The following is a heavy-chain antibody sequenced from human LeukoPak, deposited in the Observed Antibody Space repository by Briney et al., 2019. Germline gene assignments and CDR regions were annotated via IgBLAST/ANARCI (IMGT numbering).Heavy chain of an antibody. V-gene: IGHV3-23*01. CDR1: GFTFSSYA. J-gene: IGHJ6*03. Sequence: GGSLRLSCAASGFTFSSYAMSWVRQAPGKGLEWVSAISGSGGSTYYADSVQGRFTISRDNSKNTLYLQVNSLRAEDTAVYSCAKDGRGYTGSWSLSPLYYYYYVDVWGKRTTVTVSS. CDR3: AKDGRGYTGSWSLSPLYYYYYVDV. D-gene: IGHD6-13*01. CDR2: ISGSGGST.